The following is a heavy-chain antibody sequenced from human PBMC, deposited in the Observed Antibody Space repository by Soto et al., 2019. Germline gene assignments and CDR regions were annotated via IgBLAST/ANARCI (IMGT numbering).Heavy chain of an antibody. CDR3: AREYSRSSPYLDY. V-gene: IGHV1-18*04. CDR2: ISAYNGNT. Sequence: ASVKVSCRASGYTFTSYGISWVRQAPGQGLEWMGWISAYNGNTNYAQKLQGRVTMNTDTSTSTAYMELRSLRPDDTAVYYCAREYSRSSPYLDYWGQGILVTVSS. J-gene: IGHJ4*02. CDR1: GYTFTSYG. D-gene: IGHD1-26*01.